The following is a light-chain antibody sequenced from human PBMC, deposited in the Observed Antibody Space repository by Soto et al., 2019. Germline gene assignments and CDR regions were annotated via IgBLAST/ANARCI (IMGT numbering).Light chain of an antibody. CDR2: SNN. Sequence: QPVLTQPPSASGTPGQRVTISCSGTSSNIGSNTVNWYQQFPGTAPKLLIYSNNRRPSGVPDRFSGSKSGTSASLAISGLQSEDEADYYCAAWDDSLNGPVFGGGTKVTVL. V-gene: IGLV1-44*01. J-gene: IGLJ2*01. CDR3: AAWDDSLNGPV. CDR1: SSNIGSNT.